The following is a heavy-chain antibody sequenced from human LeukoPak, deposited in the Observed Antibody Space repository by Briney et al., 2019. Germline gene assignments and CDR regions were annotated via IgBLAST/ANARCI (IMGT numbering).Heavy chain of an antibody. CDR2: ISGSGGST. Sequence: GGSLRLSCAASGFTFSSYAMSWVRQAPGKGLEWVSAISGSGGSTYYADSVKGRFTISRDNSENTLYLQMNSLRAEDTAVYYCATGLDFWSGYSSADYWGQGTLVTVSS. D-gene: IGHD3-3*01. CDR1: GFTFSSYA. V-gene: IGHV3-23*01. J-gene: IGHJ4*02. CDR3: ATGLDFWSGYSSADY.